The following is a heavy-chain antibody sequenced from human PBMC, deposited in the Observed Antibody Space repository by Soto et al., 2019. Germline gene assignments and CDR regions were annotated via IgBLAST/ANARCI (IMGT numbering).Heavy chain of an antibody. V-gene: IGHV4-31*03. CDR1: GDSIDSSHYY. J-gene: IGHJ4*02. CDR3: ARGSMATLYFDY. D-gene: IGHD3-10*01. CDR2: IHHSGST. Sequence: KPSETLSLTCTVSGDSIDSSHYYWNWIRQHPEKGLEWIGYIHHSGSTYYNPSLKSRLAISVDTSRNQFSLKVSSVTAADTAVYYCARGSMATLYFDYWGQGALVTVSS.